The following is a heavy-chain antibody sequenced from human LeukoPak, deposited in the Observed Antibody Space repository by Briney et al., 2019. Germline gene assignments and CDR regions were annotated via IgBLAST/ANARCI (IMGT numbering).Heavy chain of an antibody. CDR2: IVGSSRSI. D-gene: IGHD5-24*01. Sequence: PGGSLRLSCAASGFSFNSYGMNWVRQAPGKGLEWVSYIVGSSRSIYYADSVKGRFTVSRDNAKNSLFLQMNSLRDEDTAVYFCARKMALWGQGTLVTVSS. J-gene: IGHJ4*02. CDR3: ARKMAL. V-gene: IGHV3-48*02. CDR1: GFSFNSYG.